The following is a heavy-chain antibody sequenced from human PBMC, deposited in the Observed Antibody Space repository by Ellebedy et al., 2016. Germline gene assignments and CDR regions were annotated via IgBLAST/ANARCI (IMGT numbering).Heavy chain of an antibody. CDR3: ARRGIAARNDAFDI. CDR1: GYSFTSYW. V-gene: IGHV5-51*01. D-gene: IGHD6-6*01. CDR2: TYPGDSDT. Sequence: GESLKISXKGSGYSFTSYWIAWVRQMPGKGLEWMGITYPGDSDTIYSPSFQGQVTISADKSTSTASLQWSSLRASDTAIYYCARRGIAARNDAFDIWGQGTLVTVSS. J-gene: IGHJ3*02.